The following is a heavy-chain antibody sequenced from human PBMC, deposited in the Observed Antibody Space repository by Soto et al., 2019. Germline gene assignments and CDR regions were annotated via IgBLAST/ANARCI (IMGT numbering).Heavy chain of an antibody. Sequence: GGSLRLSCAASGFTINTHAMAWVRQAPGKGLEWVSAFSGRSGDTYYAASVKGRFTISGDNSKNTVILEMNNLRAEDTAVYYCARDSSAWPNYFDSWGQGIQVTVSS. CDR2: FSGRSGDT. D-gene: IGHD6-19*01. CDR3: ARDSSAWPNYFDS. V-gene: IGHV3-23*01. CDR1: GFTINTHA. J-gene: IGHJ4*02.